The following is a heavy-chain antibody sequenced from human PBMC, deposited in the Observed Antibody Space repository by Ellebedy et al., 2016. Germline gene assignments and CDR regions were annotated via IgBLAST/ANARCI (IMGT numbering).Heavy chain of an antibody. CDR2: ISGDGDTT. CDR3: YYGHYSGF. J-gene: IGHJ4*02. D-gene: IGHD4-17*01. V-gene: IGHV3-23*01. CDR1: GFTFEKFF. Sequence: GESLKISXVASGFTFEKFFMSWVRQAPGGGLEWISTISGDGDTTFSADSVKGRFTISRDNSRYTLYLQMDSLTAADTAVYYCYYGHYSGFWGQGTLVTVSS.